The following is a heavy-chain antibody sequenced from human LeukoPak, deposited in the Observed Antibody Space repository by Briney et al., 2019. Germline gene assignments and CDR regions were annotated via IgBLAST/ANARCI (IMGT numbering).Heavy chain of an antibody. J-gene: IGHJ4*02. CDR1: GGSFSGYY. CDR3: ARGSGSSWFDY. CDR2: INHSGST. Sequence: SETLSLTCAVYGGSFSGYYWSWIRQPPGKGLEWIGEINHSGSTNYNPSLKSRVTISVDTSKNQFSLKLSSATAADTAVYYCARGSGSSWFDYWGQGTLVTVSS. V-gene: IGHV4-34*01. D-gene: IGHD6-13*01.